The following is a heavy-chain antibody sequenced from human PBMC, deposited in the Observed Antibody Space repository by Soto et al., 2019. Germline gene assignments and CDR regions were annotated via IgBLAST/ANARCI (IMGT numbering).Heavy chain of an antibody. Sequence: SETLSLTCTVSCGSITTAGYSWSWIRQPPGRALEWIGYVYHTGNAYPKPSLKSRVTISLDRSKNQFSLKMTSVTAADTALYYCASRPFYYYGLDVWGQGTTVTVSS. J-gene: IGHJ6*02. CDR2: VYHTGNA. V-gene: IGHV4-30-2*01. CDR1: CGSITTAGYS. CDR3: ASRPFYYYGLDV.